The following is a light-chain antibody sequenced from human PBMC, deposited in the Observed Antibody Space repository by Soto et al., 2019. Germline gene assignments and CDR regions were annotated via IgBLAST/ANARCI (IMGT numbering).Light chain of an antibody. CDR3: LQHNTYPLT. Sequence: DIQMTQSPSSVSASVGDRVTITCRATHAIGTDLGWYQQKPGRAPQRLIYAASILESGVPSRFSGTGFGTDFTLTINSLQPEDFAAYYCLQHNTYPLTFGGGTKVEVK. V-gene: IGKV1-17*01. J-gene: IGKJ4*01. CDR1: HAIGTD. CDR2: AAS.